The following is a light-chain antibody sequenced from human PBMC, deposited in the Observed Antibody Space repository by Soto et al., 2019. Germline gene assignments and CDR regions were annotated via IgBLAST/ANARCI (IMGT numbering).Light chain of an antibody. J-gene: IGLJ2*01. CDR2: RAN. CDR1: NSNVGSYY. CDR3: ASWDDSLSGVV. V-gene: IGLV1-47*01. Sequence: QSVLTQPPSASGTPGQRVTISCSGSNSNVGSYYVYWYQQLPGTAPKLLIYRANQRPSGVPDRFSGSKSGTSASLAISGLRSEDEADYYCASWDDSLSGVVFGGGTKVT.